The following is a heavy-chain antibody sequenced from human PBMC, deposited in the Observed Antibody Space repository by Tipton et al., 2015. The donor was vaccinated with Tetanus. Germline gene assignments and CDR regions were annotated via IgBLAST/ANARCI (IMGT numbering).Heavy chain of an antibody. Sequence: TLSLTCNVSGDSINSGDYYWSWIRQPPGKGLEWVGSIYYGGSTYFNPSLRSRGTISIDTSRNQFSLQLSSVTAADTALYFCARRSHIGAPVWGQGTLVTVAS. CDR1: GDSINSGDYY. V-gene: IGHV4-39*01. CDR3: ARRSHIGAPV. D-gene: IGHD2-21*01. J-gene: IGHJ3*01. CDR2: IYYGGST.